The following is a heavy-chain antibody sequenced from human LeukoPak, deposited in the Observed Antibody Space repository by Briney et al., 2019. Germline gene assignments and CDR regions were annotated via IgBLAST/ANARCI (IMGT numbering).Heavy chain of an antibody. D-gene: IGHD3-22*01. CDR2: ISSSSSYI. V-gene: IGHV3-21*01. J-gene: IGHJ4*02. CDR1: GFTFSSYS. CDR3: ARPLVLDYDSTGYYYAPTTTFDY. Sequence: GGSLRLSCAASGFTFSSYSTNWVRQAPGKGLEWVSSISSSSSYIYYADSVKGRFTISRDNAKNSLYLQMNSLRAEDTAVYYCARPLVLDYDSTGYYYAPTTTFDYWGQGTLVTVSS.